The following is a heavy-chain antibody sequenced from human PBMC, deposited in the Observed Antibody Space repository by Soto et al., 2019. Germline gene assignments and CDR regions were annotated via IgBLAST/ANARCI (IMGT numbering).Heavy chain of an antibody. CDR2: IRGKAYSGTT. D-gene: IGHD3-10*01. CDR1: GFTFGGYA. J-gene: IGHJ4*02. CDR3: ARGRSSRELYPNYFDY. Sequence: PGGSLRLSCTTSGFTFGGYAMSWVRQAPGKGLEWVGFIRGKAYSGTTEYAASVRGRFTISRDDSNSIAYLQMNSLESEDTAVYYCARGRSSRELYPNYFDYWGQGTLVTVSS. V-gene: IGHV3-49*04.